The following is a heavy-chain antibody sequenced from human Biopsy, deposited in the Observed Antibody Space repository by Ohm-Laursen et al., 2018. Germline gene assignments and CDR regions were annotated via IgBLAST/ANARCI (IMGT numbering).Heavy chain of an antibody. CDR3: AKGQFSGSYHFDY. Sequence: SLRLSCAASGFTFSNYGMHWVRQAPGKGLEWVAGTSFDGDKEHYADFVEYRFTISRDNSEDTLHLQMNSLRVEDTAVYYCAKGQFSGSYHFDYWGQGSLVTVSS. CDR1: GFTFSNYG. J-gene: IGHJ4*02. D-gene: IGHD3-16*02. V-gene: IGHV3-30*18. CDR2: TSFDGDKE.